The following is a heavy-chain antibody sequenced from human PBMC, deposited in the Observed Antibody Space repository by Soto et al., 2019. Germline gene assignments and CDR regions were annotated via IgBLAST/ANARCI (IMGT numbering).Heavy chain of an antibody. CDR2: IFHSRNA. V-gene: IGHV4-59*01. CDR1: GGSIRNVY. Sequence: PSETLSLTCTVSGGSIRNVYWSWLRQPPGKGLEWIGFIFHSRNAKYNPSLKSRVTISVDTSKNQFSLSLDSVTAADTAVYFCARAHAPTLPFDYWGQGTLV. J-gene: IGHJ4*01. D-gene: IGHD2-2*01. CDR3: ARAHAPTLPFDY.